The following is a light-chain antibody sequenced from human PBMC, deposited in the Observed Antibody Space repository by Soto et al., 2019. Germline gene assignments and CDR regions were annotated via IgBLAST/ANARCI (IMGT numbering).Light chain of an antibody. CDR2: KAS. J-gene: IGKJ5*01. CDR1: QSISTW. V-gene: IGKV1-5*03. CDR3: QQYNTYPIT. Sequence: MHMTHSPSTLSSSVMDRVTITCRASQSISTWLAWYQQKPGKAPKLLIYKASSLESGAPSRFSGSGSGTEFTLTISSLQPDDFAPYYCQQYNTYPITFGQGTRLEIK.